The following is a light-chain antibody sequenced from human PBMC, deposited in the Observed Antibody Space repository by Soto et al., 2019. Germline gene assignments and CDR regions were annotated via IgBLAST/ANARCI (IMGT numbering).Light chain of an antibody. V-gene: IGKV1-5*03. CDR3: QQYQSFSLT. CDR2: KTS. CDR1: QSISNW. J-gene: IGKJ4*01. Sequence: DIHMTQSPSTPSSSLGDRGTITFLASQSISNWLAWYQQKPGKAPKLLIYKTSNLESGVPSRFSGSGSGTEFSLTISSLQPDDFATYYCQQYQSFSLTFGGGTKVDI.